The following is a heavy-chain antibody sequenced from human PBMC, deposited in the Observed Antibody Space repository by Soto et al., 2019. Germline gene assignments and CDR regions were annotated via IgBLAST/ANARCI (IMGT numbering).Heavy chain of an antibody. CDR3: ARADSSGYSYFDY. CDR2: IYYSGST. J-gene: IGHJ4*02. CDR1: GGSISSGDYY. Sequence: SETLSLTCTVSGGSISSGDYYWSWIRQPPGTGLEWIGYIYYSGSTYYNPSLESRVTISVDTSKNQFSLKLSSVTAADTAVYYCARADSSGYSYFDYWGQGSLVTVSS. D-gene: IGHD3-22*01. V-gene: IGHV4-30-4*01.